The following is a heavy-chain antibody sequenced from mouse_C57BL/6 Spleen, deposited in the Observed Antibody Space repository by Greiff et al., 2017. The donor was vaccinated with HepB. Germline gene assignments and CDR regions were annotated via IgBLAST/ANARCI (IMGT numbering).Heavy chain of an antibody. CDR2: ISYDGSN. D-gene: IGHD1-1*02. J-gene: IGHJ1*03. V-gene: IGHV3-6*01. Sequence: EVKLVESGPGLVKPSQSLSLTCSVTGYSITSGYYWNWIRQFPGNKLEWMGYISYDGSNNYNPSLKNRISITRDTSKNQFFLKLNSVTTEDTATYYCARGGVAGGRYFDVWGTGTTVTVSS. CDR1: GYSITSGYY. CDR3: ARGGVAGGRYFDV.